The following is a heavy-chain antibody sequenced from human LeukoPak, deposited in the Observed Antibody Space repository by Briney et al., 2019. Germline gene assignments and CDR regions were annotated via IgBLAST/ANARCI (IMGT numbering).Heavy chain of an antibody. CDR2: IGASGGST. CDR1: GFTFSSYA. J-gene: IGHJ3*02. V-gene: IGHV3-23*01. CDR3: AKNELLWFGEFDAFDI. Sequence: TGGSLRLSCATSGFTFSSYAMSWVRQAPGKGLEWVSGIGASGGSTYYADSVKGRFTISRDNSKNTLYLQMNSLRAEDTAVYYCAKNELLWFGEFDAFDIWGQGTMVTVSS. D-gene: IGHD3-10*01.